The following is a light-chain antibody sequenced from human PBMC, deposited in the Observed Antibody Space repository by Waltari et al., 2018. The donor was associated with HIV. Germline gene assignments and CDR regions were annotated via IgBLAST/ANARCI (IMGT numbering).Light chain of an antibody. Sequence: DIQMTQPPSSLSASAGDRVTITCRASQRFSTYLNWYQQRAGRAPKLLIYAASNLQSGVPSRFSGSGSGTDFTLTISSLQPEDFATYYCQQSYNFPWTFGQGTKVEI. CDR1: QRFSTY. V-gene: IGKV1-39*01. J-gene: IGKJ1*01. CDR2: AAS. CDR3: QQSYNFPWT.